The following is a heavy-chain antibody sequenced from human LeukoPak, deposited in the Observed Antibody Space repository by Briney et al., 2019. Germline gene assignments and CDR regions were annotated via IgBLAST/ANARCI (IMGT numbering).Heavy chain of an antibody. CDR2: FDPEDGET. CDR3: AREIEGYFDSSSHWFDP. CDR1: GYTLTELS. V-gene: IGHV1-24*01. Sequence: ASVKVSCKVSGYTLTELSMHWVRQAPGKGLEWMGGFDPEDGETIYAQKFQGRVTMTEDTSTDTAYMELSSLRSEDTAVYYCAREIEGYFDSSSHWFDPWGQGTLVTVSS. D-gene: IGHD3-9*01. J-gene: IGHJ5*02.